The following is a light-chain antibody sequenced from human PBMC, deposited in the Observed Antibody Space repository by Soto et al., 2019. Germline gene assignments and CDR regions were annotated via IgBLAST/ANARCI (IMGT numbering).Light chain of an antibody. CDR3: LQYYSAPT. V-gene: IGKV4-1*01. J-gene: IGKJ1*01. Sequence: DIVMTQSPDSLTVSLGERATINCKSSQSVLYSSNNKNYLAWYQQKPGQPPKLLIYWASTRESGVPDRFSGSGSGTDFTLIISSLQAEDVAVYYCLQYYSAPTFGEGTKVEIK. CDR1: QSVLYSSNNKNY. CDR2: WAS.